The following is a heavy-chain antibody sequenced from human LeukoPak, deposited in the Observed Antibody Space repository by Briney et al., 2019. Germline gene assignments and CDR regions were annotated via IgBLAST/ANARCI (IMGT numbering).Heavy chain of an antibody. J-gene: IGHJ4*02. CDR3: TKDRGNNIVVVPAAGTN. D-gene: IGHD2-2*01. CDR1: GFTFSSYA. Sequence: GGSLRLSCAASGFTFSSYAMSWVRQAPGKGLEWVSAISGSGGSTYYADSVKGRFTISRDNSKNTLYLQMNSLRAEDTAVYYCTKDRGNNIVVVPAAGTNWGQGTLVTVSS. CDR2: ISGSGGST. V-gene: IGHV3-23*01.